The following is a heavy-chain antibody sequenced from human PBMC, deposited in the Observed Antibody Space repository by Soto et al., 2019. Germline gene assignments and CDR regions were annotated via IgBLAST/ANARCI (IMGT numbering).Heavy chain of an antibody. J-gene: IGHJ4*02. CDR1: GGSFSNYY. D-gene: IGHD6-13*01. Sequence: SETLSLTCAVYGGSFSNYYWSWIRQPPGKGLEWIGEINQSGITNYNPSLKSRVTISEDASKNQLSLKLSSVTAADTAVYYCARGNGIASRPADYWGQGTLVTVSS. V-gene: IGHV4-34*01. CDR2: INQSGIT. CDR3: ARGNGIASRPADY.